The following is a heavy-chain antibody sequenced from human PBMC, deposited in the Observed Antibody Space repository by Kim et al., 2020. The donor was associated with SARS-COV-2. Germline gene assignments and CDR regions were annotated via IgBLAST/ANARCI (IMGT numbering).Heavy chain of an antibody. Sequence: GGSLRLSCAASGFTFSSYAMSWVRQAPGKGLEWVSAISGSGGSTYYADSVKGRFTISRDNSKNTLYLQMNSLRAEDTAVYYCAKLANYDFWSGYSGDTSTDYWGQGTLFTVSS. V-gene: IGHV3-23*01. CDR2: ISGSGGST. CDR1: GFTFSSYA. D-gene: IGHD3-3*01. J-gene: IGHJ4*02. CDR3: AKLANYDFWSGYSGDTSTDY.